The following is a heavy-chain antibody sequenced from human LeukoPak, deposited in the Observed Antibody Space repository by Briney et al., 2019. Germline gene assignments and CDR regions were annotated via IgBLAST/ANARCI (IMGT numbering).Heavy chain of an antibody. CDR1: GYTFTSYD. D-gene: IGHD3-3*01. CDR2: MNPNSGNT. CDR3: ARGYVFWGVYSWDFAY. J-gene: IGHJ4*02. Sequence: GASVKVSCKASGYTFTSYDINWVRQATGQGLEWMGWMNPNSGNTGYAQKFQGRVTMTRNTSISTAYMELSSLRSEDTAVYYCARGYVFWGVYSWDFAYGGKEPRVTVP. V-gene: IGHV1-8*01.